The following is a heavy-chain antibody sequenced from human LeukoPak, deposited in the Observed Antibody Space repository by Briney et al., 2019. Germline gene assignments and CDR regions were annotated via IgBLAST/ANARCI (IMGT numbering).Heavy chain of an antibody. V-gene: IGHV3-53*01. Sequence: GGSLGLSCAASGFTVSSNYMSWVRQAPGKGLEWVSVIYSGGNTYYADSVKGRFTISRDNSKNTLYLQMNSLRAEDTAVYYCAKDLHAFYDSSGYFDYWGQGTLVTVSS. J-gene: IGHJ4*02. CDR2: IYSGGNT. D-gene: IGHD3-22*01. CDR3: AKDLHAFYDSSGYFDY. CDR1: GFTVSSNY.